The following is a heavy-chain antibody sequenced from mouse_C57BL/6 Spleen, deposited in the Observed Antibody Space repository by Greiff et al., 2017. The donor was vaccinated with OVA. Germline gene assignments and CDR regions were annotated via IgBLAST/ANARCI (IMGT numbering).Heavy chain of an antibody. CDR1: GYSFTDYY. CDR3: ARGLLLSVFDV. V-gene: IGHV1-39*01. Sequence: EVQLQQSGPELVKPGASVKISCKASGYSFTDYYMNWVKQSTGKSLEWIGVINPEYGATSYNQKFKGKATLTVDQSSSTAYMQLSSLTSEDSAVYYCARGLLLSVFDVWGTGTTVTVSS. D-gene: IGHD1-1*01. CDR2: INPEYGAT. J-gene: IGHJ1*03.